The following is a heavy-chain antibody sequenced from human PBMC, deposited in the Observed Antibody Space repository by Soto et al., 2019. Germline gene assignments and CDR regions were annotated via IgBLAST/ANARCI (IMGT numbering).Heavy chain of an antibody. V-gene: IGHV5-51*01. J-gene: IGHJ6*02. CDR2: IYPGDSDT. Sequence: GESLKISCKGSGYSFTSYWIGWVRQMPGKGLEWMGIIYPGDSDTRYSPSFQGQVTISADKSISPAYLQWSSLKASDTAMYYCARLPVLGYCSSTSCPPGGMDVWGQGTTVTVSS. D-gene: IGHD2-2*01. CDR1: GYSFTSYW. CDR3: ARLPVLGYCSSTSCPPGGMDV.